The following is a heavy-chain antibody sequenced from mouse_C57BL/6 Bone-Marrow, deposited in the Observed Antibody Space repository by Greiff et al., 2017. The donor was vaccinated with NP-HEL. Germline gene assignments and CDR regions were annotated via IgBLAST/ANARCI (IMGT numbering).Heavy chain of an antibody. J-gene: IGHJ3*01. CDR3: ARSGDRAWFAY. D-gene: IGHD3-3*01. CDR2: IFPGSGST. V-gene: IGHV1-75*01. Sequence: QVQLQQSGPELVKPGASVKISCKASGYTFTDYYINWVKQRPGQGLEWIGWIFPGSGSTYYNEKFKGKATLTVDKSSSTAYVLLSSLTSEDSAIYFCARSGDRAWFAYWGQGTLVTVSA. CDR1: GYTFTDYY.